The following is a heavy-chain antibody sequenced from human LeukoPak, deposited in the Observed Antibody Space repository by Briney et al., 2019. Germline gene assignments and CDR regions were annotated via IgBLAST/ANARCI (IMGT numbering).Heavy chain of an antibody. J-gene: IGHJ4*01. CDR3: ARERGAIVATTNRAFAFDY. CDR2: ISAYNGNT. D-gene: IGHD5-12*01. V-gene: IGHV1-18*01. Sequence: GASVKVSCKASGYTFTSYGISWVRQAPGQGLEWMGWISAYNGNTNYAQKLQGRVTMTTDTSTSTAYMELRSLRSDDTAVYYCARERGAIVATTNRAFAFDYWGHGTLATVSS. CDR1: GYTFTSYG.